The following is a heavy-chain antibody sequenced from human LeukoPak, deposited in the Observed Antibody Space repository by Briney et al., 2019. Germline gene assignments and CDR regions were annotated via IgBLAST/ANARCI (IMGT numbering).Heavy chain of an antibody. CDR3: AKEGKMGLDY. CDR1: GFTFSSYA. Sequence: PGGSLRLSCAASGFTFSSYAMHWVRQAPGKGLGWVAVISYDGSNKYYADSVKGRFTISRDNAKNSLYLQMNSLRAEDTALYYCAKEGKMGLDYWGQGTLVTVSS. J-gene: IGHJ4*02. V-gene: IGHV3-30-3*01. CDR2: ISYDGSNK. D-gene: IGHD2-8*01.